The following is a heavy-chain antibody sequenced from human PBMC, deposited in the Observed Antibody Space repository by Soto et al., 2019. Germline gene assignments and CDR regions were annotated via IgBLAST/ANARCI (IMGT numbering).Heavy chain of an antibody. CDR1: GFAFPTYG. CDR3: ATLSVTARPFDY. Sequence: QVQLVESGGSVVQPGRSLRLSCAASGFAFPTYGMHWVRQAAGKGLEWLALISNSGTDAYYADSVKGRFTISRDNSKNTLFLQMNSLRAEDTAVYYCATLSVTARPFDYWGQGTQVTVSS. D-gene: IGHD6-6*01. J-gene: IGHJ4*02. CDR2: ISNSGTDA. V-gene: IGHV3-30*03.